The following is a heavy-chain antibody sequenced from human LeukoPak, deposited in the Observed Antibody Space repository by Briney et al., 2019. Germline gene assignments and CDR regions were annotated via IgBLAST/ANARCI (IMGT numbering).Heavy chain of an antibody. J-gene: IGHJ4*02. CDR1: RFTFSSYA. CDR2: VSGSGGST. V-gene: IGHV3-23*01. CDR3: AKAVLTGYTSSWYFDS. Sequence: PGGSLRLSCAASRFTFSSYAMIWVRQAPGRGLEWVSGVSGSGGSTYYADSVKGRFTISRDNSKNTLYLQMNSLRAEDTAAYYCAKAVLTGYTSSWYFDSRGQGTLVTVSS. D-gene: IGHD6-13*01.